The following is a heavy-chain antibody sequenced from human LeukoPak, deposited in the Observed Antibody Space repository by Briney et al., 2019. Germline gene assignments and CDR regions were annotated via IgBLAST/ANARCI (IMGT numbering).Heavy chain of an antibody. D-gene: IGHD6-13*01. J-gene: IGHJ5*02. Sequence: PSETLSLTCAVYGGSFSGYYWSWIRQPPGKGLEWLGEINHSGSTNYNPSLKSRVTISVDTSKNQFSLKLSSVTAADTAVYYCARGRRGDSSSRGNWFDPWGQGTLVTVSS. V-gene: IGHV4-34*01. CDR3: ARGRRGDSSSRGNWFDP. CDR2: INHSGST. CDR1: GGSFSGYY.